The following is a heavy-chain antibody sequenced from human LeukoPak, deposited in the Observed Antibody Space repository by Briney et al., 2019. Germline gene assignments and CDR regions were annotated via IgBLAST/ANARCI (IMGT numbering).Heavy chain of an antibody. CDR1: GFTLSSYA. CDR3: AKATGREGTVDY. CDR2: ISGSGGST. V-gene: IGHV3-23*01. J-gene: IGHJ4*02. Sequence: GGSLRLSCAASGFTLSSYAMSWVRQAPGKGLEWVSAISGSGGSTYYADSVKGRFTISRDNSKNTLYLQMNSLRAEDTAVYYCAKATGREGTVDYWGQGTLVTVSS. D-gene: IGHD1-1*01.